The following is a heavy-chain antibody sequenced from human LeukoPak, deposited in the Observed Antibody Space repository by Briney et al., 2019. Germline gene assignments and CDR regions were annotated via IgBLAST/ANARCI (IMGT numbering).Heavy chain of an antibody. CDR3: ATDHRTYYYGSGSQY. J-gene: IGHJ4*02. CDR2: FDPEDGET. CDR1: GGTFSSYA. V-gene: IGHV1-24*01. Sequence: GASVKVSCKASGGTFSSYAISWVRQAPGKGLEWMGGFDPEDGETIYAQKFQGRVTMTEDTSTDTAYMELSSLRSEDTAVYYCATDHRTYYYGSGSQYWGQGTLVTVSS. D-gene: IGHD3-10*01.